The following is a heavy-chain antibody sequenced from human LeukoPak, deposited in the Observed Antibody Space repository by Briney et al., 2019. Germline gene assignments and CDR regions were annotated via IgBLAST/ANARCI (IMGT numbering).Heavy chain of an antibody. J-gene: IGHJ3*02. Sequence: ASVKVSCKASGYTFTSYDINWVRQATGQGLEWMGWMNPNSGNTGYAQKFQGRVTITRDTSISTAYMELSRLRSDDTAVYYCARDRSWRSGSYGVDAAFDIWGQGTMVTVSS. CDR1: GYTFTSYD. V-gene: IGHV1-8*03. CDR3: ARDRSWRSGSYGVDAAFDI. D-gene: IGHD1-26*01. CDR2: MNPNSGNT.